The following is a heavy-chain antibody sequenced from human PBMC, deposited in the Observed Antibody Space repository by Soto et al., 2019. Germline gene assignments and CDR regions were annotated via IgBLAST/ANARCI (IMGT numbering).Heavy chain of an antibody. CDR1: GYTFTGYY. CDR3: ARVGLSSSWQFDY. Sequence: GASVKVSCKASGYTFTGYYMHWVRQAPGQGLEWMGWINPNSGGTNYAQKFQGWVTMTRDTSISTAYMELSRLRSDDTAVYYCARVGLSSSWQFDYWGQGTLVTVSS. V-gene: IGHV1-2*04. D-gene: IGHD6-13*01. J-gene: IGHJ4*02. CDR2: INPNSGGT.